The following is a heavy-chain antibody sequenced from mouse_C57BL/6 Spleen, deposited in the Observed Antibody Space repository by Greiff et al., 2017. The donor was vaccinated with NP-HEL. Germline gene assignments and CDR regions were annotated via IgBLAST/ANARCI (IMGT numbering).Heavy chain of an antibody. Sequence: QVQLQQSGAELVKPGASVKLSCKASGYTFTEYTIHWVKQRSGQGLEWIGWFYPGSGSIKYNEKFKDKATLTADKSSSTAYMELSRLTSEDSAVYYCARREEEGWHLPYAMDYWGQGTSVTVAS. CDR2: FYPGSGSI. J-gene: IGHJ4*01. V-gene: IGHV1-62-2*01. D-gene: IGHD1-1*02. CDR1: GYTFTEYT. CDR3: ARREEEGWHLPYAMDY.